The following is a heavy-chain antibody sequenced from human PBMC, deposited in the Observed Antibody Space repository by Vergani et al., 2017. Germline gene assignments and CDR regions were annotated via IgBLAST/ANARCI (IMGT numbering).Heavy chain of an antibody. Sequence: EVQLVQSGAEVKKPGESLKISCKGSGYSFTSYWIGWVRQMPGKGLEWRGIIYPGDSDTRYSPSFQGQVTISADKSISTAYLQWSSLKASDTAIYYCTRHVPCGDGACLHFDHWGQGTQVTVSS. CDR3: TRHVPCGDGACLHFDH. J-gene: IGHJ4*02. V-gene: IGHV5-51*01. CDR1: GYSFTSYW. CDR2: IYPGDSDT. D-gene: IGHD2-21*01.